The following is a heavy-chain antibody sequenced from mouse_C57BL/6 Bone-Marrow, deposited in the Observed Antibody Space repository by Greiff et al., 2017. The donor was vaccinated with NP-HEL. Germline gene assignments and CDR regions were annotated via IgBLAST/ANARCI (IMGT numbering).Heavy chain of an antibody. CDR1: GYTFTSYW. D-gene: IGHD2-1*01. CDR3: ARDGNFYGNLAWFAY. J-gene: IGHJ3*01. CDR2: IDPSYSYT. V-gene: IGHV1-69*01. Sequence: QVQLQQPGAELVMPGASVKLSCKASGYTFTSYWMHWVKQRPGQGLEWIGEIDPSYSYTNYNQKFKGKSTLTVDKSSSTAYMQLSSLTSEDSAVYYCARDGNFYGNLAWFAYRGQGTLVTVSA.